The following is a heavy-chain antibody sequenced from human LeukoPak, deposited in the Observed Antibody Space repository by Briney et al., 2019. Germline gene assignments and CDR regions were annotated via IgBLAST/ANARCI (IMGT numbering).Heavy chain of an antibody. CDR1: GFTFGSYS. CDR3: AKDPGIVATEDYFDY. Sequence: GGSLRLSCAASGFTFGSYSMNWVRQAPGKGLEWVSVIYSGGSTYYADSVKGRFTISRDNSKNTLHLQMNSLRAEDTAVYYCAKDPGIVATEDYFDYWGQGTLVTVSS. CDR2: IYSGGST. V-gene: IGHV3-NL1*01. D-gene: IGHD5-12*01. J-gene: IGHJ4*02.